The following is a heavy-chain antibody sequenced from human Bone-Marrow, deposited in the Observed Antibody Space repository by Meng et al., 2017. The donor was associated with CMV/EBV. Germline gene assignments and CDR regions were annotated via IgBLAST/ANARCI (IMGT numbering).Heavy chain of an antibody. CDR1: GGSFSGYY. D-gene: IGHD3-10*01. J-gene: IGHJ5*02. CDR2: INHSGST. CDR3: ARGLFRDLGELFYGWFDP. V-gene: IGHV4-34*01. Sequence: GQLQQWGAGLLKPSETLSLTCVVDGGSFSGYYWTWIRQPPGKGLEWIGDINHSGSTNYKASLKSRLNISVDTSKNQVSLKLNSVTAADTAVYYCARGLFRDLGELFYGWFDPWGQGTLVTVSS.